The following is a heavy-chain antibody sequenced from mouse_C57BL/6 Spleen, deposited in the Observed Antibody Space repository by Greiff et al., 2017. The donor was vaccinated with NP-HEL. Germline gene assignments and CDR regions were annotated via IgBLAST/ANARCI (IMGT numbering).Heavy chain of an antibody. J-gene: IGHJ2*01. V-gene: IGHV1-18*01. Sequence: EVMLVESGPELVKPGASVKIPCKASGYTFTDYNMDWVKQSHGKSLEWIGDINPNNGGTIYNQKFKGKATLTVDKSSSTAYMELRSLTSEDTAVYYCARSYYGFDYWGQGTTLTVSS. CDR2: INPNNGGT. D-gene: IGHD2-10*01. CDR3: ARSYYGFDY. CDR1: GYTFTDYN.